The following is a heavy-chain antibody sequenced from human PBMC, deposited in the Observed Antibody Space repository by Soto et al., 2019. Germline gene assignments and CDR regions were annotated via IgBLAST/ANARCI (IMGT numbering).Heavy chain of an antibody. CDR1: GGSISSGDYY. CDR2: IYDSEST. Sequence: SETLSLTCTVSGGSISSGDYYWSWIRQPPGKGLEWIGYIYDSESTYYNPSLKSRVTISLGTSKNQLSLRLSSVTAADTAVYYCARGIYEGGSGYYLDVWGQGNLVTVSS. D-gene: IGHD3-22*01. CDR3: ARGIYEGGSGYYLDV. J-gene: IGHJ4*02. V-gene: IGHV4-30-4*02.